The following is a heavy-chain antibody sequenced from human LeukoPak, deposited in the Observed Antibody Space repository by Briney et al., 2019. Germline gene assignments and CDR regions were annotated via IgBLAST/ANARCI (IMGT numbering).Heavy chain of an antibody. CDR1: GYAFVGYY. CDR2: INPNSGGT. V-gene: IGHV1-2*02. J-gene: IGHJ3*02. D-gene: IGHD1-14*01. CDR3: ARVHLTHDAFDI. Sequence: ASVKVSCKASGYAFVGYYMHWVRQAPGQGLEWMGWINPNSGGTNYAQKFKGRVTMTRDASIDTAYMDLARLTYDDTAVYYCARVHLTHDAFDIWGQGTMVTVSS.